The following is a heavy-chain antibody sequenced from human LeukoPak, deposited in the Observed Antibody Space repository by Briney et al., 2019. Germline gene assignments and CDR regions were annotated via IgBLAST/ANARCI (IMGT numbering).Heavy chain of an antibody. D-gene: IGHD5-24*01. Sequence: GGSLRLSCAASGFTFSSYAMHWVRQAPGKGLEWVAVISYDGSNKYYADSVKGRFTISRDNSKNTLYLQMNSLRAEDTAVYYCARDEAEREMLDYWGQGTLVTVSS. CDR3: ARDEAEREMLDY. J-gene: IGHJ4*02. CDR2: ISYDGSNK. V-gene: IGHV3-30-3*01. CDR1: GFTFSSYA.